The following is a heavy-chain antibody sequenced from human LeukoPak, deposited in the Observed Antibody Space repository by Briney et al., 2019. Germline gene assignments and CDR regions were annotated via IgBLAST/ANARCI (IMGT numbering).Heavy chain of an antibody. CDR3: ARAKAVAGPFDY. Sequence: GGSLRLSCAVSGLTFSRYWMTWGRQAPGKGLEWVANIKQDGSEKYYVDSVKGRFTISRDNAKNSLYLQMNSLRAEDTAVYYCARAKAVAGPFDYWGRGTLVTVSS. J-gene: IGHJ4*02. D-gene: IGHD6-19*01. V-gene: IGHV3-7*01. CDR2: IKQDGSEK. CDR1: GLTFSRYW.